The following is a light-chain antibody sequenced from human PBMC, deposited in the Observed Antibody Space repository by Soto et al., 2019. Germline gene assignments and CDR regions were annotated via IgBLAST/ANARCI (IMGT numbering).Light chain of an antibody. CDR3: SSYTSSSRYV. J-gene: IGLJ1*01. CDR1: SSDVGGYNY. CDR2: EVS. Sequence: QSVLTQPASVSGSPGQSITISCTGTSSDVGGYNYVSWYQQHPGKAPKLMIYEVSNRPSGVSNRFSGSKSCNTASLTISGLLAEDEAAYYCSSYTSSSRYVFGTGTKLTVL. V-gene: IGLV2-14*01.